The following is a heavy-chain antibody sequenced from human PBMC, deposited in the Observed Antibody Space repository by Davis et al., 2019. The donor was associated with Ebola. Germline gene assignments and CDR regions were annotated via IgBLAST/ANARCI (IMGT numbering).Heavy chain of an antibody. CDR3: ARDHGDYDLYYYYYYGMDV. CDR2: ISAYNGNT. J-gene: IGHJ6*04. Sequence: ASAQVSCNASGYTFTSYGISWVRHAPGQGLAWMGWISAYNGNTNYAQKLQGRVTMTTDTSTSTAYMELRSLRSDDTAVYYCARDHGDYDLYYYYYYGMDVWGKGTTVTVSS. CDR1: GYTFTSYG. D-gene: IGHD4-17*01. V-gene: IGHV1-18*01.